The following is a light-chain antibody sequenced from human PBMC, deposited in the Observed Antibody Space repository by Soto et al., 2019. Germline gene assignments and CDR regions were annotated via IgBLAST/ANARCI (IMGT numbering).Light chain of an antibody. V-gene: IGKV1-5*03. J-gene: IGKJ1*01. CDR1: QSISNW. CDR2: KAS. CDR3: QQYNSFSWT. Sequence: DIQMTQSPSTLSASVGDRVTITCRASQSISNWLAWYQQKPGKAPKVLIYKASSLESGVPSRFSGSGSGTEFTLTISSLQPDDFATYYCQQYNSFSWTFGQGTKVEIE.